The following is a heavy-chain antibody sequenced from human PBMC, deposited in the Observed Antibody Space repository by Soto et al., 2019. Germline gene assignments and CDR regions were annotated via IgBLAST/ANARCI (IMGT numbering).Heavy chain of an antibody. D-gene: IGHD2-15*01. Sequence: LRLSCAGSGFTFGDSYMSWIRQAPGKGLEWLSYISPGSRYPAYADSVKGRCTISRDNAKRSLYLQMMSLTAEDTAIYYCVRGGGGGLFDPWGQGTMVTVSS. CDR3: VRGGGGGLFDP. V-gene: IGHV3-11*06. CDR1: GFTFGDSY. CDR2: ISPGSRYP. J-gene: IGHJ5*02.